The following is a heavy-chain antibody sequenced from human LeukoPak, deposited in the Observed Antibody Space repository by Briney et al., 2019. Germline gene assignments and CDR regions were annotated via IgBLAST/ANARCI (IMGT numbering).Heavy chain of an antibody. D-gene: IGHD3-10*01. CDR2: IRSKAYGGTT. CDR3: TSHGSGSYYDY. CDR1: GFTFGDYA. Sequence: GGPLRLSCTASGFTFGDYAMSWFRQAPGKGLEWVGFIRSKAYGGTTEYAASVKGRFTISRDDSKSIAYLQMNSLKTEDTAVYYCTSHGSGSYYDYWGQGTLATVSS. V-gene: IGHV3-49*03. J-gene: IGHJ4*02.